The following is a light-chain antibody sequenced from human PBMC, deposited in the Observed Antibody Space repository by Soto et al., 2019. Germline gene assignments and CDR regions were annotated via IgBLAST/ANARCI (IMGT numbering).Light chain of an antibody. V-gene: IGKV1-39*01. J-gene: IGKJ4*01. Sequence: DIPMTQSPSSVSASVGDRVSITCRASQTIDRYLNWYQQKPGKAPKLLIYLASFLQSGVPSRFSGSASGTEFTLTISSLQPEDSATYYCQQSYNTPTFGGGTKVEIK. CDR1: QTIDRY. CDR3: QQSYNTPT. CDR2: LAS.